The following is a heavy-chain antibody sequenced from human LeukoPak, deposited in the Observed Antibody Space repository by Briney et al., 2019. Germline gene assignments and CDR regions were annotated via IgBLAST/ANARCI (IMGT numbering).Heavy chain of an antibody. CDR2: INPNSGGT. J-gene: IGHJ4*02. D-gene: IGHD6-13*01. V-gene: IGHV1-2*02. CDR3: ARPVLSGAAAADFDY. CDR1: GYTFTSYD. Sequence: ASVKVSCKASGYTFTSYDINWVRQATGQGLEWMGWINPNSGGTNYAQKFQGRVTMTRDTSISTAYMELSRLRSDDTAVYYCARPVLSGAAAADFDYWGQGTLVTVSS.